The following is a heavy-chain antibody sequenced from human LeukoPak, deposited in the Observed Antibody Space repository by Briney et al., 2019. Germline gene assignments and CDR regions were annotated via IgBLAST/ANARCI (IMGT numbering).Heavy chain of an antibody. CDR1: GFTFGTYT. Sequence: GGSLRLSCAASGFTFGTYTMGWVRQVPGEGLGWVAGISGEGARTYHGGSVEGRFTLSRDNANNMLNLQLRALRADDAAVYYCAKDRGGSPHPIWFASWGQGTMVAVSS. V-gene: IGHV3-23*01. CDR3: AKDRGGSPHPIWFAS. D-gene: IGHD3-10*01. CDR2: ISGEGART. J-gene: IGHJ5*01.